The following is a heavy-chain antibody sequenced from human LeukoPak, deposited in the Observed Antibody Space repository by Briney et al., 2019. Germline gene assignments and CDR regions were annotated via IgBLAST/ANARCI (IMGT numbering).Heavy chain of an antibody. J-gene: IGHJ4*02. CDR3: ASTSGIAARTTYFDY. D-gene: IGHD6-13*01. V-gene: IGHV1-69*05. CDR1: GGTFSSYA. CDR2: IIPIFGTA. Sequence: ASVKVSCKASGGTFSSYAISWVRQAPGHGLEWMGGIIPIFGTANYAQKFQGRVTITTDESTSTAYMELSSLRSEDTAVYYCASTSGIAARTTYFDYWGQGTLVTVSS.